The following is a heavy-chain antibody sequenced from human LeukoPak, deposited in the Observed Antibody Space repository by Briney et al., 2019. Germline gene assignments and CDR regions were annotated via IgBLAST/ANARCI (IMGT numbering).Heavy chain of an antibody. CDR1: GGSISSYY. V-gene: IGHV4-59*12. CDR2: IYYSGST. Sequence: PSQTLSLTCTVSGGSISSYYWSWIRQPPGKGLEWIGYIYYSGSTNYNPSLKSRVTISVDTSKNQFSLKLSSVTAADTAVYYCARVPSTAPAFDYWGQGTLVTVSS. J-gene: IGHJ4*02. CDR3: ARVPSTAPAFDY. D-gene: IGHD4-17*01.